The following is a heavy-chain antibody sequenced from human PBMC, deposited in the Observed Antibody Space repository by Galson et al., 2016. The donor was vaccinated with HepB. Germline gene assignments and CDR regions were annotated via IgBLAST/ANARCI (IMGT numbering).Heavy chain of an antibody. CDR3: ARGANTVAADY. CDR2: ISYDGGNK. Sequence: SLRLSCAASGFTFSSYAMHWVRQAPGKGLEWVALISYDGGNKYYADSVKGRFTISRDHSKNTLYLQVNSLRAEDTAVYYCARGANTVAADYWGQGTLVTVSS. V-gene: IGHV3-30*04. J-gene: IGHJ4*02. CDR1: GFTFSSYA. D-gene: IGHD6-19*01.